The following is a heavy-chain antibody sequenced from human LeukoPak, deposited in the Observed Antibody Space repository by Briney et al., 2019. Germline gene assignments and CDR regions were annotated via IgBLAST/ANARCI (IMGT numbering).Heavy chain of an antibody. CDR1: GGSINGSTDY. CDR3: ASLPAYRSGWRLKSDY. CDR2: MYYSGST. D-gene: IGHD6-19*01. V-gene: IGHV4-39*01. Sequence: PSETLSLTCTVSGGSINGSTDYWGWIRQPPGKGLECIGSMYYSGSTSCNPSLKSRVTTSADTSKNQSSLTLRSVTAADTDVYHCASLPAYRSGWRLKSDYWGHGTPVTVSS. J-gene: IGHJ4*01.